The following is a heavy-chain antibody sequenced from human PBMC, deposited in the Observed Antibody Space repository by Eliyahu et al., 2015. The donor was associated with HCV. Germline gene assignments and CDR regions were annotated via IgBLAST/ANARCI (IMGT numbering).Heavy chain of an antibody. J-gene: IGHJ5*02. CDR1: GFXFXSYX. D-gene: IGHD6-13*01. V-gene: IGHV3-30*04. Sequence: QVQLVESGGGVXQPGRSLRLSCAASGFXFXSYXMHWVRQAPGKGLEWVAVISYDGSXKYYADSXKGRFTISRDNSKNTLYLQMNSLRAEDTAVYYCARGNPYSSSWYVHRDYWFDPWGQGTLVTVSS. CDR2: ISYDGSXK. CDR3: ARGNPYSSSWYVHRDYWFDP.